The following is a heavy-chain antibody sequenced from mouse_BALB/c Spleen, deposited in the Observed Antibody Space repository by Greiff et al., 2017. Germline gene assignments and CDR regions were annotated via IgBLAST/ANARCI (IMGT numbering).Heavy chain of an antibody. Sequence: VQLKESGGGLVKPGGSLKLSCAASGFTFSSYAMSWVRQTPEKRLEWVASISSGGSTYYPDSVKGRFTISRDNARNILYLQMSSLRSEDTAMYYCARGRYYRYDEGTWFAYWGQGTLVTVSA. CDR2: ISSGGST. CDR1: GFTFSSYA. CDR3: ARGRYYRYDEGTWFAY. D-gene: IGHD2-14*01. V-gene: IGHV5-6-5*01. J-gene: IGHJ3*01.